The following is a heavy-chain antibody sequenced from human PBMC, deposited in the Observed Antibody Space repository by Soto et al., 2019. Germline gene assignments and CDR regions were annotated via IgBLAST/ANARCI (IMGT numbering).Heavy chain of an antibody. CDR3: ARQGSNGAYYYYGMDV. Sequence: GESLKTSCKGSGYRFSSYWIAWVRQMPGKGLEWRGIIYPGDSDTRYSPSFEGQVTITANKSNSTAYLQWSSLKASDTAMYYCARQGSNGAYYYYGMDVWGQGTTVTVSS. J-gene: IGHJ6*02. CDR2: IYPGDSDT. D-gene: IGHD3-16*01. V-gene: IGHV5-51*01. CDR1: GYRFSSYW.